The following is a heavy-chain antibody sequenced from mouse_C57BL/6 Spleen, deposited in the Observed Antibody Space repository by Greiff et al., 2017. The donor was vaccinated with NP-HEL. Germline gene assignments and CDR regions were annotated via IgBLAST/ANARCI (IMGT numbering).Heavy chain of an antibody. CDR1: GYTFTSYG. CDR3: ASPSISSSTVVARYFDV. Sequence: QVQLQQSGAELARPGASVKLSCKASGYTFTSYGISWVKQRTGQGLEWIGEIYPRSGNTYYNEKFKGKATLTADKSSSTAYMELRSLTSENSAVYSGASPSISSSTVVARYFDVWGTGTTVTVSS. CDR2: IYPRSGNT. J-gene: IGHJ1*03. V-gene: IGHV1-81*01. D-gene: IGHD1-1*01.